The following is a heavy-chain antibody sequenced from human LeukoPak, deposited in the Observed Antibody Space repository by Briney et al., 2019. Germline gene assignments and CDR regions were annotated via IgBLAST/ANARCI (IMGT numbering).Heavy chain of an antibody. J-gene: IGHJ4*02. CDR1: GFTFSRYW. D-gene: IGHD2-21*01. V-gene: IGHV3-7*01. Sequence: GGSLRLSCAASGFTFSRYWMNWVRQAPGKGREWVANIKQDGSEKYYVDSVKGRFTISRDNAKNSLYLQMSSLRAEDTAVYYCARDLEGHICYFDYWGQGTLVTVSS. CDR2: IKQDGSEK. CDR3: ARDLEGHICYFDY.